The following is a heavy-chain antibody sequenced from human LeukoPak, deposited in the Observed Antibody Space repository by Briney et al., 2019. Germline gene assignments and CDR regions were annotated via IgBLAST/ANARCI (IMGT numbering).Heavy chain of an antibody. D-gene: IGHD3-9*01. Sequence: GGSLRLSCSASGFTFRRYAMSWVRQAPGKGLEWVSAVTGSGGSSYYADSVNGRFTMSRDNSKNTVDLQTNSLRVEDTAVYYCAKAASLTGYYFDNWGQGTLVIVSS. CDR2: VTGSGGSS. J-gene: IGHJ4*02. V-gene: IGHV3-23*01. CDR3: AKAASLTGYYFDN. CDR1: GFTFRRYA.